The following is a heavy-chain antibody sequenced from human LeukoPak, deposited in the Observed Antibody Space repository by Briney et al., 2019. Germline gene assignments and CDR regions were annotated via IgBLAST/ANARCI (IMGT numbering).Heavy chain of an antibody. V-gene: IGHV4-59*12. CDR1: GGSISSYY. D-gene: IGHD3-10*01. CDR3: ARDNYYGSGSYSNNWFDP. CDR2: IYYSGST. Sequence: PSETLSLTCTVSGGSISSYYWSWIRQPPGKGLEWIGYIYYSGSTNYNPSLKSRVTISVDTSKNQFSLKLSSVTAADTAVYYCARDNYYGSGSYSNNWFDPWGQGTLVTVSS. J-gene: IGHJ5*02.